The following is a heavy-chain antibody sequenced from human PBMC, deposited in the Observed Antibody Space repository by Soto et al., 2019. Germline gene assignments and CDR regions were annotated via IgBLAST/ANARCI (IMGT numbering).Heavy chain of an antibody. CDR1: GYTFTSYA. D-gene: IGHD5-18*01. CDR3: ARVFKAGGYSYGYTGYYYGMDV. J-gene: IGHJ6*02. Sequence: ASVKVSCKASGYTFTSYAMHWVRQAPGQRLEWMGWINAGNGNTKYSQKIQGRNNNNRDTSASTANKELSSLRYEDTAIYYSARVFKAGGYSYGYTGYYYGMDVWGQGTTVTVSS. V-gene: IGHV1-3*01. CDR2: INAGNGNT.